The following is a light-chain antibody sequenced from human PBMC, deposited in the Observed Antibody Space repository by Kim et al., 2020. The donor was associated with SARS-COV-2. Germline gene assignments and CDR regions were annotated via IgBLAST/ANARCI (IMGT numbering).Light chain of an antibody. CDR1: QSISSY. Sequence: ASIGDRVTITCRASQSISSYLHWYQQKPGQAPKLLIYAASNLQSGVPSNFSGSGSGTDFTLTISSLQPEDFATYYCQQSYSSPKTFGQGTKVDIK. CDR3: QQSYSSPKT. CDR2: AAS. V-gene: IGKV1-39*01. J-gene: IGKJ1*01.